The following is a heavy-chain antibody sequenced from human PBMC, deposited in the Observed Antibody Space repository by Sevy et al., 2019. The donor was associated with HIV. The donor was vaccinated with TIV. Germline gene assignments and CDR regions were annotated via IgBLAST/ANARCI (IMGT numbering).Heavy chain of an antibody. CDR3: ARERAILRFLEWAHVFDY. V-gene: IGHV3-33*01. Sequence: GGSLRLSCAASGFTFSSYGMHWVRQAPGKGLEWVAVIWYDGSNKYYADSVKDRFTISRDNSKNTLYLQMNSLRAEDTAVYYWARERAILRFLEWAHVFDYWGQGTLVTVSS. CDR2: IWYDGSNK. CDR1: GFTFSSYG. J-gene: IGHJ4*02. D-gene: IGHD3-3*01.